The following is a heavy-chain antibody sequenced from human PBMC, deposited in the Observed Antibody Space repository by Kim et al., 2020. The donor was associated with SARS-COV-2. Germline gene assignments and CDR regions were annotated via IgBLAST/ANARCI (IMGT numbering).Heavy chain of an antibody. J-gene: IGHJ6*02. CDR3: AKEGGVNTAYFSGMDV. CDR1: GFTFTNYA. D-gene: IGHD4-17*01. V-gene: IGHV3-23*01. CDR2: ISGSSERT. Sequence: GGSLRLSCAASGFTFTNYAMAWVRQAPGKGLEWVSSISGSSERTYYTGSVKGRFTISRDNSGNALYLEMTSLRAEDTAVYYCAKEGGVNTAYFSGMDVWGQGTTVTVSS.